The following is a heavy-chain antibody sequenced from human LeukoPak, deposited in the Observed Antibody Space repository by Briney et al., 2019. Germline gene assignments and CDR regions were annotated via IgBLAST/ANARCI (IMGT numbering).Heavy chain of an antibody. CDR2: ISSNGGST. CDR3: ARDYSSGLY. J-gene: IGHJ4*02. CDR1: GFTFSSYA. V-gene: IGHV3-64*01. D-gene: IGHD6-19*01. Sequence: GGSLRLSCAASGFTFSSYAIHWVRQAPGKGLEYVSAISSNGGSTYYANSVKGRFTISRDNSKNTLYLQMGSLRAEDMAVYYCARDYSSGLYWGQGTLVTVSS.